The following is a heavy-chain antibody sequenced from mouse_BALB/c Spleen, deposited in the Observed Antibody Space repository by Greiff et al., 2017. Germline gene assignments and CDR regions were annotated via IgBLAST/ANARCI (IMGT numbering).Heavy chain of an antibody. CDR1: GYTFTSYW. D-gene: IGHD2-14*01. CDR2: IYPSDSYT. CDR3: TRSEVRDAMDY. V-gene: IGHV1-69*02. Sequence: VQLQQPGAELVRPGASVKLSCKASGYTFTSYWINWVKQRPGQGLEWIGNIYPSDSYTNYNQKFKDKATLTVDKSSSTAYMQLSSPTSEDSAVYYCTRSEVRDAMDYWGQGTSVTVSS. J-gene: IGHJ4*01.